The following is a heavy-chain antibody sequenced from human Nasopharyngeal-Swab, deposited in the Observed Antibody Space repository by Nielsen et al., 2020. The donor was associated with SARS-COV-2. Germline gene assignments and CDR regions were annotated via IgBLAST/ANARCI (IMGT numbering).Heavy chain of an antibody. Sequence: GGSLRLSCAASGFTFSSYSMNWVRQAPGKGLEWVSYISSSSSTIYYADSVKGRFTISRDNAKNSLYLQMNSLRAEDTAVYYCARDGYCSGGSCYWGTYNRFDPWGQGTLVTVSS. D-gene: IGHD2-15*01. CDR3: ARDGYCSGGSCYWGTYNRFDP. J-gene: IGHJ5*02. V-gene: IGHV3-48*01. CDR1: GFTFSSYS. CDR2: ISSSSSTI.